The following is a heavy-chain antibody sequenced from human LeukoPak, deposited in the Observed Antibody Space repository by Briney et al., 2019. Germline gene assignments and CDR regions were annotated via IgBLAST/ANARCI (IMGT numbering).Heavy chain of an antibody. V-gene: IGHV4-34*01. Sequence: SETLSLTCAVYGGSFSGYYWSWIRQPPGKGLEWIGEINHSRSTNYNPSLKSRVTISVDTSKNQFSLKLSSVTAADTAVYFCARLPVYYYYYMDVWGKGTTVTVSS. J-gene: IGHJ6*03. CDR1: GGSFSGYY. CDR3: ARLPVYYYYYMDV. CDR2: INHSRST.